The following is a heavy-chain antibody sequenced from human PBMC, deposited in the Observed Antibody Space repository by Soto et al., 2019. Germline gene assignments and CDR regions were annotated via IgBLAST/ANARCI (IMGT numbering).Heavy chain of an antibody. D-gene: IGHD2-15*01. CDR1: GYTFTNYA. J-gene: IGHJ4*02. CDR3: AREVVGYCSGGSCSTGVHFDY. V-gene: IGHV1-3*01. Sequence: GASVKVSCKASGYTFTNYAIHWVRQAPGQRLEWMGWLNPGDGNTKYPQKFQGRVTITRDTSASTAYMFLSSLRSDDTAVYYCAREVVGYCSGGSCSTGVHFDYWGQGTLVTVS. CDR2: LNPGDGNT.